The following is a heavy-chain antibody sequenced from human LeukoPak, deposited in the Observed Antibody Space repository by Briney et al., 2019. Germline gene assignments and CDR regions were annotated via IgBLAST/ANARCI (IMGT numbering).Heavy chain of an antibody. D-gene: IGHD3-3*01. V-gene: IGHV4-38-2*02. Sequence: SETLSLTCTVSGYSISSGYYWGWIRQPPGKGLEWIGSIYHSGSTYYNPSLKSRVTISVDTSKNQFSLKLSSVTAADTAVYYCARDFWSGYGDYYYYMDVWGKGTTVTVSS. J-gene: IGHJ6*03. CDR3: ARDFWSGYGDYYYYMDV. CDR1: GYSISSGYY. CDR2: IYHSGST.